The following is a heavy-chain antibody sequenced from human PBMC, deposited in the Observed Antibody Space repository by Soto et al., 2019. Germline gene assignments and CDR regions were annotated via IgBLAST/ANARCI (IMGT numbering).Heavy chain of an antibody. CDR2: ITSSSNYI. V-gene: IGHV3-21*01. J-gene: IGHJ5*02. CDR3: ARGNGYCSSAGCYNGFDP. Sequence: EVQLVESGGGLVKPGGSLRLSCAGSGFSLTSATMNWVRQAPGKGLEWVSSITSSSNYIYYADSVKGRFTISRDNAKNTLYLQMNSLRAEDTAVYYCARGNGYCSSAGCYNGFDPWSQGTLVTVSS. D-gene: IGHD2-2*02. CDR1: GFSLTSAT.